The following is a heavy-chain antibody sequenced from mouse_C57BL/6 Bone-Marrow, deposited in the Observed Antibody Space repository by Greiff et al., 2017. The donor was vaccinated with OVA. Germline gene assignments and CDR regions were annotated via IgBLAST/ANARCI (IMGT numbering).Heavy chain of an antibody. CDR3: ARSGPLAY. Sequence: QVQLQQPGAELVKPGASVKLSCKASGYTFTSYWMQWVKQRPGQGLEWIGEIDPSDSYTNYNQKFKGKATLTVDTSSSTAYMQLSSLTSEDSAVYYCARSGPLAYWGQGTLVTVSA. V-gene: IGHV1-50*01. D-gene: IGHD3-1*01. CDR1: GYTFTSYW. J-gene: IGHJ3*01. CDR2: IDPSDSYT.